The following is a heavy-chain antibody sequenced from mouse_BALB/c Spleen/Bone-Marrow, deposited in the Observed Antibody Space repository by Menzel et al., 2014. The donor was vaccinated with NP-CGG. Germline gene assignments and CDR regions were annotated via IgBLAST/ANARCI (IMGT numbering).Heavy chain of an antibody. D-gene: IGHD3-1*01. V-gene: IGHV1-5*01. CDR3: TTLARSDFDY. J-gene: IGHJ2*01. Sequence: VQLKQSGTVLARPGAAVKMSCKASGYTFSNYWMHWVKQRPGQGLEWIGTIYPGNSDTTYNRKFKGKAKLTAVTSTSTAYMELSSLTNEDSAVYYCTTLARSDFDYWGQGTTLTVSS. CDR1: GYTFSNYW. CDR2: IYPGNSDT.